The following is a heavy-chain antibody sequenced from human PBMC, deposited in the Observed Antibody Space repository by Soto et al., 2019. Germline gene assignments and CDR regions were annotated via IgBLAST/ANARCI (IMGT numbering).Heavy chain of an antibody. CDR2: FFYTGST. J-gene: IGHJ4*02. D-gene: IGHD5-12*01. Sequence: QVQLQVSGPGLVKPSATLSLSCTVSTGSTNSFYWSWIRQPPGKGLEWIGYFFYTGSTNHNPSLTSRVTLSLDMSSSQFSLSLSSVTAADTAMYYCARSRDGYNLNPIDQWGQGLLVTVSS. CDR3: ARSRDGYNLNPIDQ. CDR1: TGSTNSFY. V-gene: IGHV4-59*01.